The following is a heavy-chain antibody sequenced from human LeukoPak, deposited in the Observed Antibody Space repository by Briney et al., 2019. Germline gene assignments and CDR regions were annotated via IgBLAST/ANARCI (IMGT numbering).Heavy chain of an antibody. CDR3: ARDRKTWVTMVRGVIIVYGMDV. Sequence: ASVKVSCEASGYTFTSYGISWVRQAPGQGLEWMGWISAYNGNTNYAQKLQGRVTMTTDTSTSTAYMELRSLRSDDTAVYYCARDRKTWVTMVRGVIIVYGMDVWGKGTTVTVSS. CDR1: GYTFTSYG. CDR2: ISAYNGNT. J-gene: IGHJ6*04. D-gene: IGHD3-10*01. V-gene: IGHV1-18*04.